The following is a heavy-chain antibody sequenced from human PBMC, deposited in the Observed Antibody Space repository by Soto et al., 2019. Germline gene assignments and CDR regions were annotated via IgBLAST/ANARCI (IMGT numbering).Heavy chain of an antibody. CDR3: ARDLTGGKYFDY. CDR2: IIPIFGTA. Sequence: SVKVSCKASGYTFTSYAISWVRQAPGQGLEWMGGIIPIFGTANYAQKFQGRVTITADESTSTAYMELSSLRSEDTAVYYCARDLTGGKYFDYWGQGTLVTVSS. V-gene: IGHV1-69*13. CDR1: GYTFTSYA. J-gene: IGHJ4*02. D-gene: IGHD7-27*01.